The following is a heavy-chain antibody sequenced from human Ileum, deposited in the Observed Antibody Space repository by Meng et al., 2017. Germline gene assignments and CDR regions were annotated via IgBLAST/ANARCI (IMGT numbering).Heavy chain of an antibody. CDR3: ARRIRGGSYLG. CDR2: INYNGST. J-gene: IGHJ4*02. D-gene: IGHD1-26*01. V-gene: IGHV4-34*01. CDR1: VDSFTDYY. Sequence: QLQLMQWGAGMLKPSETLSLTCNVYVDSFTDYYWTWIRQPPGKGLEWIGEINYNGSTNYNPSLESRVTISEDTSQKQFSLRLSSVTAADTAVYYCARRIRGGSYLGWGQGTLVTVSS.